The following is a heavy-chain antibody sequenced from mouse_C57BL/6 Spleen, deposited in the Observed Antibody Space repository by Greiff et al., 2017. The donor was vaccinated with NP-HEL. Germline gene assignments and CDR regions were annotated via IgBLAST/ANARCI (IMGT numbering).Heavy chain of an antibody. J-gene: IGHJ4*01. V-gene: IGHV1-55*01. CDR3: AREGAYYNAMDY. Sequence: VQLQQSGAELVKPGASVKMSCKASGYTFTSYWITWVKQRPGQGLEWIGDIYPGSGSTNYNEKFKSKATLTVDTSSSTAYMQLSSLTSEDSAVYYCAREGAYYNAMDYWGQGTSVTVSS. D-gene: IGHD2-12*01. CDR2: IYPGSGST. CDR1: GYTFTSYW.